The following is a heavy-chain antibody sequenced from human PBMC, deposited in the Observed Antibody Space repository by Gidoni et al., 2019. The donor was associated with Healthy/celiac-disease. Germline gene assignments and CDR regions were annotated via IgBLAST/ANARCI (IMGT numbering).Heavy chain of an antibody. CDR3: ARNPKVVAATVNAFDI. J-gene: IGHJ3*02. CDR1: GFPFSSYA. D-gene: IGHD2-15*01. CDR2: ISGSGGST. Sequence: EVQLLESGGGLVQPGGSLRLSCAASGFPFSSYAMSWVRQAPGKGLGWVSAISGSGGSTYYADSVKGRFTISRDNSKNTLYLQMNSLRAEDTAVYYCARNPKVVAATVNAFDIWGQGTMVTVSS. V-gene: IGHV3-23*01.